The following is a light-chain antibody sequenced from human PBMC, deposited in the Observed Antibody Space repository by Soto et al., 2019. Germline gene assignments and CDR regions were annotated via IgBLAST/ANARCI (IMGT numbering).Light chain of an antibody. CDR1: SSDIGSNS. CDR2: AND. V-gene: IGLV1-44*01. J-gene: IGLJ3*02. Sequence: QSVLTQPPSASRTPGQRVTIPCSGISSDIGSNSVNWYQQLPGAAPRLLIYANDHRPSGVPDRFSASKSGTSASLAISGVRSEDEAFYYCATWSDSLKGWVFGGGTKVTVL. CDR3: ATWSDSLKGWV.